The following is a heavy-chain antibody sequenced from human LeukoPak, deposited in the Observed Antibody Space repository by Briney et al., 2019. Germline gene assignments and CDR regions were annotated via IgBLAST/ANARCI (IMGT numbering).Heavy chain of an antibody. Sequence: GVTLRLSCAASGFTFSSYSMNWVRQAPGKGLEWGSSISSNSSYIYYADSVKHRFPISRDNAKNSLYLQMNRLRAEDTAVYYCARGGGGGHVLWFGRGDWFDPWGQGTLVTVSS. D-gene: IGHD3-10*01. CDR3: ARGGGGGHVLWFGRGDWFDP. J-gene: IGHJ5*02. CDR2: ISSNSSYI. V-gene: IGHV3-21*01. CDR1: GFTFSSYS.